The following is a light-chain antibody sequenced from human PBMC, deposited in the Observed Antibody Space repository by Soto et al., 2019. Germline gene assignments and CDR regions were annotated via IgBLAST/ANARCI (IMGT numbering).Light chain of an antibody. V-gene: IGKV3-20*01. Sequence: VLTQSPATLSVSPGERATLSCRASQSVRSDLAWYQQKPGQAPRLLIYDASTRATDIPARFSGNGSGTDFTLTISRLEPEDFAVYYCQQYGSSPPTFGQGTKVDIK. J-gene: IGKJ1*01. CDR2: DAS. CDR1: QSVRSD. CDR3: QQYGSSPPT.